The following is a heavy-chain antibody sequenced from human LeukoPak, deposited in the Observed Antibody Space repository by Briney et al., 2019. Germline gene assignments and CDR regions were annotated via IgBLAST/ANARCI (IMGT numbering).Heavy chain of an antibody. Sequence: PSETLSLTCAVYGGSFSGYYWSWIRQPPGKGLEWIGENNHSGSTNYNPSLKSRVTISVDTSKNQFSLKLSSVTAADTAVYYCARHVYYDFWSGYFNFDYWGQGTLVTVSS. D-gene: IGHD3-3*01. CDR2: NNHSGST. V-gene: IGHV4-34*01. CDR1: GGSFSGYY. J-gene: IGHJ4*02. CDR3: ARHVYYDFWSGYFNFDY.